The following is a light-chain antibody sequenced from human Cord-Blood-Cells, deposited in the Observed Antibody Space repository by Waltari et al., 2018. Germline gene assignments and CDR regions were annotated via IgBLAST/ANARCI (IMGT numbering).Light chain of an antibody. V-gene: IGLV2-14*01. CDR3: SSYTSSSTRV. J-gene: IGLJ3*02. CDR2: DGS. Sequence: QSALTQPASVSGSPGQSITISCTGTSSDVGGYHYVSWYQQHPGKAPKLMIYDGSNRPSGVSNRFSGSKSGNTASLTISGLQAEDEADYYCSSYTSSSTRVFGGGTKLTVL. CDR1: SSDVGGYHY.